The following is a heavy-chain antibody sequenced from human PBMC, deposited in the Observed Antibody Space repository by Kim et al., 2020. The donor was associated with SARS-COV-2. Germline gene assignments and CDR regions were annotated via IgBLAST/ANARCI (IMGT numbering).Heavy chain of an antibody. CDR3: AKGIAVAGKEGFDY. V-gene: IGHV3-30*18. D-gene: IGHD6-19*01. CDR2: ISYDGSNK. J-gene: IGHJ4*02. CDR1: GFTFSSYG. Sequence: GGSLRLSCAASGFTFSSYGMHWVRQAPGKGLEWVAVISYDGSNKYYADSVKGRFTISRDNSKNTLYLQMNSLRAEDTAVYYCAKGIAVAGKEGFDYWGQGTLVTVSS.